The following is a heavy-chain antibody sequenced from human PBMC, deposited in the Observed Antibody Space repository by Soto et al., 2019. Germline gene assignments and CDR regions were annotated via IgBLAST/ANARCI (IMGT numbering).Heavy chain of an antibody. D-gene: IGHD5-12*01. V-gene: IGHV3-33*01. CDR3: ARGDGYNGPPVS. CDR2: IWYDGSNK. Sequence: QVQLVESGGGVVQPGRSLRLSCAASGFTFSGYGMHWVRQAPGKGLGWVAVIWYDGSNKYYADSVKGRFTISRDNSKNTLYLQMNSRRAEDTAVYYCARGDGYNGPPVSWGQGTLVTVSS. J-gene: IGHJ4*02. CDR1: GFTFSGYG.